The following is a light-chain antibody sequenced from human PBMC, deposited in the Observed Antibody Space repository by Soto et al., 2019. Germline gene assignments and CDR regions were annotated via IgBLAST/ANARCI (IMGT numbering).Light chain of an antibody. CDR1: RSITTY. V-gene: IGKV1D-12*01. CDR2: AAS. CDR3: QQASSPPLT. J-gene: IGKJ4*01. Sequence: DIQMTQSPSSVSAYVGDRVTITCRASRSITTYLAWYRQKPGSAPNLLIHAASTLQSGVPSRFSGSGFGTDFTLTISSLQPEDSATYYCQQASSPPLTFGGGTKVEIK.